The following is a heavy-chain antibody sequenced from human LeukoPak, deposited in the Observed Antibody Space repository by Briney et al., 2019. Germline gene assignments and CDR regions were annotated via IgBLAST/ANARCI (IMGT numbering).Heavy chain of an antibody. V-gene: IGHV1-18*01. CDR2: ISAYNGKT. CDR3: ARYFGSGTSDY. CDR1: GYSFNIFG. J-gene: IGHJ4*02. D-gene: IGHD3-10*01. Sequence: ASVEVSCKVSGYSFNIFGMSWVRQAPGQGLEWMGWISAYNGKTHFAQKFQGRVTMTTDASTSTAYMKLSSLTSDDTAVYYCARYFGSGTSDYWGQGTLVTVSS.